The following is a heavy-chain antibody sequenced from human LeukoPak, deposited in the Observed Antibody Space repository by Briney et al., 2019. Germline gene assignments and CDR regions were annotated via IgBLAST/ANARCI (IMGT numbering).Heavy chain of an antibody. D-gene: IGHD1-26*01. J-gene: IGHJ4*02. CDR1: GFTVSANY. CDR3: ARDRPGGSYLDFDF. Sequence: GGSLRLSCAASGFTVSANYMSWVRQAPGKGLEWVSVLYTDGHTYYADSVKGRFTISRDNSKNTLYLQMNSLRAEDTAVYYCARDRPGGSYLDFDFWGQGTLVTVSS. V-gene: IGHV3-66*01. CDR2: LYTDGHT.